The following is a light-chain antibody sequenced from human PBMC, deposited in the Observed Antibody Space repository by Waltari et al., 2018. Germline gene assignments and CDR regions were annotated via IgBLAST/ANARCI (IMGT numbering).Light chain of an antibody. CDR1: SANLGTNP. CDR3: AAWDDSLSGYV. Sequence: QSVLTQPPSASGTPGQWVTISCSGSSANLGTNPVTWYQQLPGTAPKLLINNNSQRPSGVPDRFSGSKSGTSASLAISGLLSDDEAEYYCAAWDDSLSGYVFGTGTNVSVL. CDR2: NNS. V-gene: IGLV1-44*01. J-gene: IGLJ1*01.